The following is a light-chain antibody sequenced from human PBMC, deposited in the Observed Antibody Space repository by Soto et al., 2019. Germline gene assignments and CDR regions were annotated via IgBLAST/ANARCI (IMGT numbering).Light chain of an antibody. Sequence: QSVLTQPPSVSGAPGQGVAISCTGTNSNLGAGHNVHWYQQLPGTVPKLLIYSDTNRPSGVPDRFSASKSGTSAVLAITGLQAEDEADYFCQSYDNSLNGVVFGGGTKLTVL. J-gene: IGLJ3*02. V-gene: IGLV1-40*01. CDR3: QSYDNSLNGVV. CDR2: SDT. CDR1: NSNLGAGHN.